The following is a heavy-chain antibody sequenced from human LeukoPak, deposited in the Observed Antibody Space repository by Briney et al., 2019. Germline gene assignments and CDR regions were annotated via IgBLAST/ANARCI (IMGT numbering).Heavy chain of an antibody. CDR3: ARDPPRVGDPSVAFDI. CDR1: GGSISSGGYY. V-gene: IGHV4-31*03. CDR2: IYYSGST. D-gene: IGHD2-21*01. Sequence: PSQTLSLTCTVSGGSISSGGYYWSWNRQHPGKGLEWIGYIYYSGSTYYNPSLKSRVTISVDTSKNQFSLKLSSVTAADTAVYYCARDPPRVGDPSVAFDIWGQGTMVTVSS. J-gene: IGHJ3*02.